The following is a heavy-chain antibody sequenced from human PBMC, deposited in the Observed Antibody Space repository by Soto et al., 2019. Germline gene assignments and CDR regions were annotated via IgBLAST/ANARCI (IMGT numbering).Heavy chain of an antibody. V-gene: IGHV1-46*01. CDR1: GYTFTSYY. D-gene: IGHD3-3*01. Sequence: ASVKVSCKASGYTFTSYYMHWVRQAPGQGLEWKGIINPSGGSTSYTQKIQGRDNMTRDTSTSTVYMEQNSLRSEDTVVYYCARYDFLEWSYHYYYYGMDVWGQGTTVTVSS. J-gene: IGHJ6*02. CDR2: INPSGGST. CDR3: ARYDFLEWSYHYYYYGMDV.